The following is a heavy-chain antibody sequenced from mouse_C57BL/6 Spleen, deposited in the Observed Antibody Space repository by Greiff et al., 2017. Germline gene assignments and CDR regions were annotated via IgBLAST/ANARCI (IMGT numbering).Heavy chain of an antibody. V-gene: IGHV5-16*01. J-gene: IGHJ1*03. CDR1: GFTFSDYY. Sequence: EVMLVESEGGLVQPGSSMKLSCTASGFTFSDYYMAWVRQVPEKGLEWVANINYDGSSTYYLDSLKSRFIISTDNAKNILYLQMSSLKSEDTATYYCAREGEDSNWYFDVWGTGTTVTVSS. CDR2: INYDGSST. CDR3: AREGEDSNWYFDV.